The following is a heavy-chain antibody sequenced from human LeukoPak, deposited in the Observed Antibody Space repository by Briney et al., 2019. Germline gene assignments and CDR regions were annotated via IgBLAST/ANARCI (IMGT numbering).Heavy chain of an antibody. Sequence: PSETLSLTCAVYGGSFSGYYWSWIRQPPGKGLEWIGEISHSGSTNYNPSLKSRVTISVDTSKNQFSLKLSSVTAADTAVYYCATISAVADSYWGQGTLVTVSS. CDR2: ISHSGST. J-gene: IGHJ4*02. CDR3: ATISAVADSY. CDR1: GGSFSGYY. V-gene: IGHV4-34*01. D-gene: IGHD6-19*01.